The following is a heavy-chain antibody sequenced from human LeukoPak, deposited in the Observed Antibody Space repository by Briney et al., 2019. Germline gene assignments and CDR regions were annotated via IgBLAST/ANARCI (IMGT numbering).Heavy chain of an antibody. CDR2: IYYSGST. CDR1: GFTFSDYY. Sequence: LRLSCAASGFTFSDYYMSWIRQPPGKGLEWIGYIYYSGSTYYNPSLKSRVTISVDTSKNQFSLKLSSVTAADTAVYYCARRTRYCSSTSCYNDAFDIWGQGTMVTVSS. CDR3: ARRTRYCSSTSCYNDAFDI. V-gene: IGHV4-30-4*08. D-gene: IGHD2-2*02. J-gene: IGHJ3*02.